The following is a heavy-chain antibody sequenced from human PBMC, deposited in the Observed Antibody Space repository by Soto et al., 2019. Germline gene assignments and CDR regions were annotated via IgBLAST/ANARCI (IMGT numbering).Heavy chain of an antibody. J-gene: IGHJ4*02. CDR3: ARDGRYSYGLDY. CDR2: IYYSGST. Sequence: LSLTCTVSGGSISSYYWSWIRQPPGKGLEWIGYIYYSGSTNYNPSLKSRVTISVDTSKNQFSLKLSSVTAADTAVYYCARDGRYSYGLDYWGQGTLVTVSS. CDR1: GGSISSYY. V-gene: IGHV4-59*01. D-gene: IGHD5-18*01.